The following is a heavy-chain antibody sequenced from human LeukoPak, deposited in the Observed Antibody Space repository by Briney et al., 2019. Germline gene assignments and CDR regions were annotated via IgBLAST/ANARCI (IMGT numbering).Heavy chain of an antibody. CDR2: IYTSGST. Sequence: PSETLSLTCTVSGGSISSYYWSWIRQPAGKGLEWIARIYTSGSTNYNPSLKSRVTMSVDTSKNQFSLKLSSVTAADTTVYYCARDLGVPNYDSSGSYFDYWGQGTLVTVSS. J-gene: IGHJ4*02. CDR1: GGSISSYY. CDR3: ARDLGVPNYDSSGSYFDY. V-gene: IGHV4-4*07. D-gene: IGHD3-22*01.